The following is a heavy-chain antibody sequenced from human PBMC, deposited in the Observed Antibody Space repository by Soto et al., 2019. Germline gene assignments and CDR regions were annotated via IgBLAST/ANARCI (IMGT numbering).Heavy chain of an antibody. D-gene: IGHD3-10*01. V-gene: IGHV3-23*01. CDR3: AKERLGRGMHY. CDR2: VNNGGGGT. J-gene: IGHJ4*02. Sequence: EVLLLDSGGGLVQPGGSLRLSCAASGFTFSNYAMTWVRQAPGKGPEWISTVNNGGGGTYYADSVKGRFTISRDNSKNTLYMQVSSLRAEDTAVYYCAKERLGRGMHYWGQGILVKVSS. CDR1: GFTFSNYA.